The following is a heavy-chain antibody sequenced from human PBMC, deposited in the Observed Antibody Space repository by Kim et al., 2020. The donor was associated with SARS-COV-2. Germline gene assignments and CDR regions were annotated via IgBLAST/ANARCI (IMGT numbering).Heavy chain of an antibody. CDR3: ARGPSSSLFDY. V-gene: IGHV4-59*02. D-gene: IGHD6-6*01. CDR2: IYFTGTT. J-gene: IGHJ4*02. Sequence: SETLSLTCTLSGGSVSPYYWSWIRQPPGRGLEWIGYIYFTGTTNYNPSFKSRVTISVDTSKNQFSLNLNSMTAADTAVYYCARGPSSSLFDYWGQGTLVTVSS. CDR1: GGSVSPYY.